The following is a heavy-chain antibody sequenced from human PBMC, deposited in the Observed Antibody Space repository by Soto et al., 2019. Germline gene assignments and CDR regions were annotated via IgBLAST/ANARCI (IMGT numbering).Heavy chain of an antibody. CDR2: ISAYNGNT. V-gene: IGHV1-18*01. Sequence: QVQLVQSGAEVKKPGASVKVSCKASGYTFTSYGISWVRQAPGQGLEWMGWISAYNGNTNYAQKLQGRVTMTTDTSTSTAYIELRSLRSDDTAVYYCARAPMGSGYRADAFDIWGQGTMVTVSS. J-gene: IGHJ3*02. D-gene: IGHD3-22*01. CDR1: GYTFTSYG. CDR3: ARAPMGSGYRADAFDI.